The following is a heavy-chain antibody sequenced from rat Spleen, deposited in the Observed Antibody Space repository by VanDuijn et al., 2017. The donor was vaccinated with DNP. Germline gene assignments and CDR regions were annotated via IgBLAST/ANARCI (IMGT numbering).Heavy chain of an antibody. CDR3: TRAEYYWYFDF. CDR2: IWSGGST. CDR1: GFSLTTYS. J-gene: IGHJ1*01. V-gene: IGHV2-15*01. Sequence: QVQLKESGPGLVQPSETLSLTCTVSGFSLTTYSVSWVRQPPGKGLEWVGAIWSGGSTYYNSALKSRLSISRDTSKSQVFLKINSLQTEDTAIYFCTRAEYYWYFDFWGPGTMVTVSS.